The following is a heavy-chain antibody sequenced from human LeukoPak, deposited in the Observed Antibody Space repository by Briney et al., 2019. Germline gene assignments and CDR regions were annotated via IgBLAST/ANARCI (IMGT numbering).Heavy chain of an antibody. J-gene: IGHJ4*02. D-gene: IGHD3-3*01. CDR1: GGSFSGYY. CDR3: ARAPFGVVHLFDY. V-gene: IGHV4-34*01. Sequence: KPSETLSLTCAVYGGSFSGYYWSWIRQPPGKGLEWIGEINHSGSTNYNPSLKSRVTISVDMSKNQFSLKLSSVAAADTAVYYCARAPFGVVHLFDYWGQGTLVTVSS. CDR2: INHSGST.